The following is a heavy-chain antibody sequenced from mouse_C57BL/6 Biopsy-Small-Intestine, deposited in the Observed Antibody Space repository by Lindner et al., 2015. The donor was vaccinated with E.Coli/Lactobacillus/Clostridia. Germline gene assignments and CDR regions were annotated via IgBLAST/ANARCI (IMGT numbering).Heavy chain of an antibody. J-gene: IGHJ3*01. D-gene: IGHD2-3*01. CDR1: GYAFSSSW. CDR2: IYPGDGGT. V-gene: IGHV1-82*01. CDR3: ASPGGYYFAY. Sequence: VQLQESGPELVKPGASVKISCKASGYAFSSSWMNWVKQRPGKGLEWIGRIYPGDGGTNYNGKFKGKATLTADKSSSTAYMQLSSLTSEDSAVYYCASPGGYYFAYWGQGTLVTVSA.